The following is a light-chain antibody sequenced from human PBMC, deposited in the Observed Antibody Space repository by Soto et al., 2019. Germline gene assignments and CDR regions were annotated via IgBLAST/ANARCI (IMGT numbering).Light chain of an antibody. Sequence: QSALTQPASVSGSPGQSITISCTGTSSDIGNCNLVSWYQQHPGKAPKLIIYEGSKRPSGVSNRFSASKSGNTASLTISGLQAEDGADYYCCSFAGSTPSFGGGTKLTVL. J-gene: IGLJ2*01. CDR3: CSFAGSTPS. V-gene: IGLV2-23*01. CDR2: EGS. CDR1: SSDIGNCNL.